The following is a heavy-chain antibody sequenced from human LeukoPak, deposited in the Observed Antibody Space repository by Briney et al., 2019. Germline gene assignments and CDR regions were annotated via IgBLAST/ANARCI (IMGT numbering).Heavy chain of an antibody. J-gene: IGHJ4*02. V-gene: IGHV1-69*13. CDR1: GGTFSSYA. D-gene: IGHD2-2*01. CDR3: ARVPSLGYCSSTSCSYLDY. Sequence: SVKVSCKASGGTFSSYAISWVRQAPGQGLEWMGGIIPIFGTANYAQKFQGRVTITADESTSTAYMELSSLRSEDTAVYYCARVPSLGYCSSTSCSYLDYWGQGTLVTVSS. CDR2: IIPIFGTA.